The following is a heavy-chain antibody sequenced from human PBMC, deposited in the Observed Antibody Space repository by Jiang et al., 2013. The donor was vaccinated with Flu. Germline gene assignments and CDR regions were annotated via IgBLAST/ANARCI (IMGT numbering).Heavy chain of an antibody. CDR2: IYPGDSDT. CDR3: ARPLGPGTYFDY. V-gene: IGHV5-51*01. Sequence: IIYPGDSDTRYSPSFQGQVTISADKSISTAYLQWSSLKASDTAMYYCARPLGPGTYFDYWGQGTLVTVSS. J-gene: IGHJ4*02. D-gene: IGHD6-13*01.